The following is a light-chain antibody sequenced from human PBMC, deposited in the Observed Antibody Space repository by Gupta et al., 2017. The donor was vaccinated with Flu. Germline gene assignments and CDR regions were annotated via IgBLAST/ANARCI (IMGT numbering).Light chain of an antibody. V-gene: IGLV2-14*01. Sequence: PSGVSNRFSGSKSGNTPSLTISGLQAEDEADYYCSSYTSSSTLFGGGTKLTVL. J-gene: IGLJ3*02. CDR3: SSYTSSSTL.